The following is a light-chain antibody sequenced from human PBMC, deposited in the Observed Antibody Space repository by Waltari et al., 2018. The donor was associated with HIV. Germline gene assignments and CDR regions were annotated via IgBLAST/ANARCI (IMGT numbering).Light chain of an antibody. V-gene: IGLV2-8*01. J-gene: IGLJ2*01. CDR3: TSYAGINPVA. CDR2: EVN. CDR1: SSDVGRYDY. Sequence: QSALTQPPSASGSPGQSVTISCTGTSSDVGRYDYVSWYQHHPGKAPELLIYEVNKRPAGVPDRFSGSKSGNTASLTVSGLQAEDEAEYSCTSYAGINPVAFGGGTKLTVL.